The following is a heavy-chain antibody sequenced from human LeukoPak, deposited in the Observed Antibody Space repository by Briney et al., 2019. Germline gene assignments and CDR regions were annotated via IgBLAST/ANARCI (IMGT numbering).Heavy chain of an antibody. CDR3: AREAVALSPAGIAAAGTYFDY. D-gene: IGHD6-13*01. J-gene: IGHJ4*02. V-gene: IGHV3-7*01. CDR1: GFTFSSYW. Sequence: PGGSLRLSCAASGFTFSSYWMSWVRQAPGKGLEWVANIKQDGSEKYYVDSVKGRSTISRDNAKNSLYLQMNSLRAEDTAVYYCAREAVALSPAGIAAAGTYFDYWGQGTLVTVSS. CDR2: IKQDGSEK.